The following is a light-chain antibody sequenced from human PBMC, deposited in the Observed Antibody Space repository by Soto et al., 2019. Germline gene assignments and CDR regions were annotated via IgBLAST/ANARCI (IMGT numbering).Light chain of an antibody. CDR1: SSDVGAYNY. J-gene: IGLJ3*02. CDR2: EVT. Sequence: QSALTQPPSASGSPGQSVTISCTGTSSDVGAYNYVSWYQQHAGKAPKLVIYEVTKRPSGVPDRFSGSKSANTASLTVSGLQAEDEADYYCSSFASSNTWVFGRGTKVTV. CDR3: SSFASSNTWV. V-gene: IGLV2-8*01.